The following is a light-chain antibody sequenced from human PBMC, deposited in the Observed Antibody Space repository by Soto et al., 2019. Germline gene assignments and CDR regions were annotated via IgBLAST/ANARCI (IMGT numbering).Light chain of an antibody. CDR2: DSN. Sequence: QSVLTQPPSLSAAPGQKVTISCSGSSSNIGNNHVSWYQQLPGTAPKVLIRDSNIRLSGIPDRFSGSKSGTSATLGISGLQSGDEADYYCATWDSGLSGVVFGGGTKLTVL. J-gene: IGLJ2*01. V-gene: IGLV1-51*01. CDR1: SSNIGNNH. CDR3: ATWDSGLSGVV.